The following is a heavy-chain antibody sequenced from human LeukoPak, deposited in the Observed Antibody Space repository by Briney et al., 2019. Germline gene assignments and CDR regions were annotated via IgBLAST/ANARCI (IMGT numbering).Heavy chain of an antibody. CDR3: ARATFWSGSYFDY. CDR1: GFTFSSYA. CDR2: ISYDRSNK. J-gene: IGHJ4*02. D-gene: IGHD3-3*01. V-gene: IGHV3-30-3*01. Sequence: GGSLRLSCAASGFTFSSYAMHWVRQAPGKGVEGVAVISYDRSNKYYADSVKRRFTISRDNSKNTLYLQMNSLRAEDTAVYYCARATFWSGSYFDYWGQGTLVTVSS.